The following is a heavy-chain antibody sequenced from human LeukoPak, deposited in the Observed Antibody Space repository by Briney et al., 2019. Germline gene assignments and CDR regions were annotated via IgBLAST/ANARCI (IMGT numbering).Heavy chain of an antibody. Sequence: ASVKVSCKASGYISTDYYMHWVRQAPGQGLEWMGRINPNNGGTYYSQKFQGRVTMTRDTSITTAYMELSRLRSDDTAVYYCARAPAYCGGDCYFYWGQGTLVTVSS. J-gene: IGHJ4*02. CDR3: ARAPAYCGGDCYFY. V-gene: IGHV1-2*06. CDR1: GYISTDYY. D-gene: IGHD2-21*02. CDR2: INPNNGGT.